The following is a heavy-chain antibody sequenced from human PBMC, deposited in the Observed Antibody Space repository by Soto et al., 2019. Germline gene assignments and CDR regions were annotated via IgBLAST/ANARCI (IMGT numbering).Heavy chain of an antibody. V-gene: IGHV3-48*02. Sequence: GGSLRLSCAASGFTFSSYSMNWVRQAPGKGLEWVSYISSSSSTIYYADSVKGRFTISRDNAKNSLYLQMNSLRDEDTAVYYCARGNGQYYDILTGYDYWGQGTLVTVSS. CDR1: GFTFSSYS. CDR2: ISSSSSTI. D-gene: IGHD3-9*01. J-gene: IGHJ4*02. CDR3: ARGNGQYYDILTGYDY.